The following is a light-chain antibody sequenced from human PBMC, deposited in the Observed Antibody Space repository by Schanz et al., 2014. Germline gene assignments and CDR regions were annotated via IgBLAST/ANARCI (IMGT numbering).Light chain of an antibody. Sequence: QSALTQPASVSGSPGQSITISCTGTSSDVGSTYLVSWYQHHPGQAPKLMILGGSIRPSGVSSRFSGSKSANTASLTISGLQAEDEADYYCSSYTSSNTLVFGGGTKLTVL. CDR1: SSDVGSTYL. V-gene: IGLV2-14*02. CDR2: GGS. J-gene: IGLJ2*01. CDR3: SSYTSSNTLV.